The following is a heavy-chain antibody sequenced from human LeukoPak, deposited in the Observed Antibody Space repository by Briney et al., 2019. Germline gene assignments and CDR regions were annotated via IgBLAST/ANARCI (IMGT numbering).Heavy chain of an antibody. CDR1: GYTFTGYY. CDR2: INPNSGGT. J-gene: IGHJ4*02. V-gene: IGHV1-2*06. Sequence: GASVKVSCKASGYTFTGYYMHWVRQAPGQGLEWMGRINPNSGGTSYAQKFQGRVTMTRDTSISTAYMELSRLRSDDTAVYYCASFFSCSGGSCYTDLLPKPIYFDYWGQGTLVTVSS. CDR3: ASFFSCSGGSCYTDLLPKPIYFDY. D-gene: IGHD2-15*01.